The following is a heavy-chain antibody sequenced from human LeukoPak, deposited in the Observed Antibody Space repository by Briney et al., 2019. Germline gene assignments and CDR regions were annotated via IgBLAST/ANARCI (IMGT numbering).Heavy chain of an antibody. Sequence: SVKVSCKASAGTFSSCAISWVRQAPGQGLEWMGRIIPIFGTANYAQKFQGRVTITTDESTSTAYMELSSLRSEDTAVYYCARDQVDPASPPDFDYWGQGTLVTVSS. V-gene: IGHV1-69*05. J-gene: IGHJ4*02. CDR2: IIPIFGTA. CDR3: ARDQVDPASPPDFDY. CDR1: AGTFSSCA. D-gene: IGHD2-15*01.